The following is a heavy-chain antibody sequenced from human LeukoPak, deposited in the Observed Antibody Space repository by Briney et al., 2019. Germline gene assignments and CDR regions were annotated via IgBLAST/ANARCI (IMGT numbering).Heavy chain of an antibody. J-gene: IGHJ2*01. Sequence: GGSLRLSCAASGFAFSSYAMSWVRQAPGKGLEWVSAISGSGGSTYYADSVKGRFTISRDNSKNTLYLQMNSLRAEDTAVYYCAKDHSSSWPGWYFDLWGRGTLVTVSS. CDR1: GFAFSSYA. CDR3: AKDHSSSWPGWYFDL. CDR2: ISGSGGST. D-gene: IGHD6-13*01. V-gene: IGHV3-23*01.